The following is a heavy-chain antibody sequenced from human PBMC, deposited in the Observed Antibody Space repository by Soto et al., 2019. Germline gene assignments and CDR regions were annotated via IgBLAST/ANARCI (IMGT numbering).Heavy chain of an antibody. V-gene: IGHV3-33*01. D-gene: IGHD3-16*01. CDR1: GFTFSSYG. CDR2: IWYDGSNK. Sequence: QVQLVESGGGVVQPGRSLRLSCAASGFTFSSYGMHWVRQAPGKGLEWVAVIWYDGSNKYYADSVKGRFTISRDNSKNTLYLQMNSLRAEDTAVYYCAREPVRPALGAFDCWGQGTLVTVSS. CDR3: AREPVRPALGAFDC. J-gene: IGHJ4*02.